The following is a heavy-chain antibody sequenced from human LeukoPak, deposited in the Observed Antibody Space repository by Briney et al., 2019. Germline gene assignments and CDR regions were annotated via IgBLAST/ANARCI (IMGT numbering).Heavy chain of an antibody. Sequence: GASVKVSCKASGGTFSSYAISWVRQAPGQGLEWMGWINTYNGNTNYAQNLQGRVSMTTDTSTSTAYMELRSLRSDDTAVYYCARDLAYYGSGSPPSVWGQGTLVTVSS. D-gene: IGHD3-10*01. CDR2: INTYNGNT. CDR1: GGTFSSYA. CDR3: ARDLAYYGSGSPPSV. V-gene: IGHV1-18*01. J-gene: IGHJ4*02.